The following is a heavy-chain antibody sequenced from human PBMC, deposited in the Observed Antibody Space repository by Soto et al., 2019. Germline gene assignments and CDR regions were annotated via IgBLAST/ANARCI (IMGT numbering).Heavy chain of an antibody. CDR2: IYYSGSA. J-gene: IGHJ6*02. CDR1: GDSVTSVSDY. CDR3: ARGEDAFFYYGLDV. Sequence: TLSLTCTVSGDSVTSVSDYWSWIRQPPGKGLEWIGYIYYSGSADYNPSLGSRVTISIDTSKSQFSLKLTSVTAADTAVYYCARGEDAFFYYGLDVWGQGITVTVSS. V-gene: IGHV4-61*01.